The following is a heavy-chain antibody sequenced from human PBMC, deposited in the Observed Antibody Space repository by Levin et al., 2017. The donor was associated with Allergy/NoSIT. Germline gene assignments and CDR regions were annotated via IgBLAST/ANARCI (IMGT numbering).Heavy chain of an antibody. D-gene: IGHD4-17*01. CDR3: ARVPYGDLGPSDAFDI. J-gene: IGHJ3*02. V-gene: IGHV3-7*01. Sequence: GESLKISCAASGFTFSSYWMSWVRQAPGKGLEWVANIKQDGSEKYYVDSVKGRFTISRDNAKNSLYLQMNSLRAEDTAVYYCARVPYGDLGPSDAFDIWGQGTMVTVSS. CDR1: GFTFSSYW. CDR2: IKQDGSEK.